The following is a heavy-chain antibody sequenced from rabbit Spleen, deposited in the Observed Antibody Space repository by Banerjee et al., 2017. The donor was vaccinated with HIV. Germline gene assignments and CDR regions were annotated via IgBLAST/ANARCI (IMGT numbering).Heavy chain of an antibody. CDR1: GVSFSSSSY. D-gene: IGHD1-1*01. CDR2: IDTGSSGFT. Sequence: QSLEESGGGLVKPGGTLTLTCTVSGVSFSSSSYMCWVRQAPGKGLEWIACIDTGSSGFTYFATWAKGRLTCSKTSSTTVTLQMTRLTAADTATYFCTRDDGSGHYIDGYFNLWGPGTLVTVS. J-gene: IGHJ4*01. CDR3: TRDDGSGHYIDGYFNL. V-gene: IGHV1S40*01.